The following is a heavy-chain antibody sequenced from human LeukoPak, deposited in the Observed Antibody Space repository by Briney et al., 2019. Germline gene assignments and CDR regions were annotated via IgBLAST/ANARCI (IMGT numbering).Heavy chain of an antibody. CDR3: ARVSMVWDAFDI. D-gene: IGHD2-8*01. CDR2: ISAYNGNT. J-gene: IGHJ3*02. CDR1: GYTFTSYG. Sequence: ASVKVSCKASGYTFTSYGISWVRQAPGQGLEWMGWISAYNGNTNYAQKLQGRVTMTTDTSTSTAYMGLRSLRSDDTAVYYCARVSMVWDAFDIWGQGTMVTVSS. V-gene: IGHV1-18*01.